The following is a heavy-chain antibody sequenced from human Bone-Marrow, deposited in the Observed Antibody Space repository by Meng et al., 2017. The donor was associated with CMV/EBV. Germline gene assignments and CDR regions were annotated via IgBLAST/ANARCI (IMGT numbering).Heavy chain of an antibody. D-gene: IGHD2-2*01. V-gene: IGHV3-7*01. Sequence: GESLKISCAASGFTFSIYWMSWVRQAPGKGLEWVANIKQDGSEKYYEDSVKGRFTISRDNAKNSLYLQMNSLRAEDTAVYYCARDKDIVVVSWGQGTLVTVSS. CDR2: IKQDGSEK. CDR1: GFTFSIYW. CDR3: ARDKDIVVVS. J-gene: IGHJ4*02.